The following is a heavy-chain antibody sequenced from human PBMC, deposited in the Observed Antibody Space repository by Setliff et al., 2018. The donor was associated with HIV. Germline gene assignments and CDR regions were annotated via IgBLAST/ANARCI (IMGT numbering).Heavy chain of an antibody. J-gene: IGHJ6*02. V-gene: IGHV3-11*04. CDR1: GFTFSDYY. CDR3: ARDPYYYDSSGYYYPSRYGMDV. CDR2: ISSSGHTI. D-gene: IGHD3-22*01. Sequence: GESLKISCAASGFTFSDYYVSWIRQAPGKGLEWVSYISSSGHTIYYADSVKGRFTISRDNAKNSLYLQMNSLRAEDTAVYYCARDPYYYDSSGYYYPSRYGMDVWGQGTTVTVSS.